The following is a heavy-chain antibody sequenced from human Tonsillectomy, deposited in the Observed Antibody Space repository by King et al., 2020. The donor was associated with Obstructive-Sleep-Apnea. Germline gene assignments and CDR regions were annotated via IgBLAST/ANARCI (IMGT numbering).Heavy chain of an antibody. CDR1: GYTFTGYY. CDR2: INPNSGVT. D-gene: IGHD3-9*01. Sequence: VQLVESGAEVKKPGASVKVSCKAAGYTFTGYYIHWVRQAPGQGLEWMGWINPNSGVTHYAQKFQGRVTMTRDTPITTVYMELSRLRSDDTAVYYCAREVRYFDTMGENAFDIWGQGTMVTVSS. CDR3: AREVRYFDTMGENAFDI. J-gene: IGHJ3*02. V-gene: IGHV1-2*02.